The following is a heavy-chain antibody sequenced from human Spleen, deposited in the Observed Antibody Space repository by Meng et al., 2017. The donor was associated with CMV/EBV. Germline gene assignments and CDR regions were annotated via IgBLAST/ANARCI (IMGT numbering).Heavy chain of an antibody. V-gene: IGHV4-34*10. CDR2: INHSGST. J-gene: IGHJ3*02. Sequence: SETLSLTCAVYGASFSGYSWTWIRQPPGKGLEWIGEINHSGSTNYNPSLKSRVTMSVDTSKNQFSLKLDSVTVADTAVYCCARALRSGYTGDVFDIWGQGTMVTVSS. CDR1: GASFSGYS. CDR3: ARALRSGYTGDVFDI. D-gene: IGHD3-3*01.